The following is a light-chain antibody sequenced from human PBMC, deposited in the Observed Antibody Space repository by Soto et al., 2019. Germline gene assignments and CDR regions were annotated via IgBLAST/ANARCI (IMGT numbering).Light chain of an antibody. Sequence: QSALSQPASVSGSPGQSITISCTGTSSDVGGFEYVSWYQHQPGKAPKLMIYEGSKRPSGVSNRFSGSKSGNTASLTISGLQAEDEADYYCCSYAGSSKVFGGGTKVTVL. CDR3: CSYAGSSKV. CDR1: SSDVGGFEY. CDR2: EGS. J-gene: IGLJ2*01. V-gene: IGLV2-23*01.